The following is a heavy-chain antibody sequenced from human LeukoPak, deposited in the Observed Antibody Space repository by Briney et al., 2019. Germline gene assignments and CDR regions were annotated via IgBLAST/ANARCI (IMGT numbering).Heavy chain of an antibody. CDR1: GGSISSYY. CDR3: ARDAVTNGGKVDY. D-gene: IGHD4-4*01. CDR2: IYYSGST. J-gene: IGHJ4*02. Sequence: SETLSLTCTVSGGSISSYYWSRIRQPPGKGLEWIGYIYYSGSTNYNPSLKSRVTISVDTSKNQFSLKLSSVTAADTAVYYCARDAVTNGGKVDYWGQGTLVTVSS. V-gene: IGHV4-59*01.